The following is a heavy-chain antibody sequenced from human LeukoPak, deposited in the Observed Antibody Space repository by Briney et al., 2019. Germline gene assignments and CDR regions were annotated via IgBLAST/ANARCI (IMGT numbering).Heavy chain of an antibody. V-gene: IGHV4-59*01. CDR2: IYYSGST. CDR1: GGSISRYY. J-gene: IGHJ4*02. Sequence: PSETLSLTCTVSGGSISRYYWSWIRQPPGKGLEWIGYIYYSGSTNYNPSLKSRVTISVDTSKNQFSLKLSSVTPADTAVYYCARVLWFGEFWYYFDYWGQGTLVTVSS. D-gene: IGHD3-10*01. CDR3: ARVLWFGEFWYYFDY.